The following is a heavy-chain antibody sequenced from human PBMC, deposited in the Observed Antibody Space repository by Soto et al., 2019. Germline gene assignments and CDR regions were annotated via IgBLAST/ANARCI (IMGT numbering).Heavy chain of an antibody. CDR1: GGSISSSSYY. Sequence: PSETLSLTCTVSGGSISSSSYYWGWIRQPPGKGLEWIGSIFYSGTTYYNPSLKSRVTISVDTSKNQFSLKLSSVTAADTAVYYCASGRPRYDYVWGSYRHAFDIWGQGTMVTVSS. V-gene: IGHV4-39*01. CDR3: ASGRPRYDYVWGSYRHAFDI. D-gene: IGHD3-16*02. CDR2: IFYSGTT. J-gene: IGHJ3*02.